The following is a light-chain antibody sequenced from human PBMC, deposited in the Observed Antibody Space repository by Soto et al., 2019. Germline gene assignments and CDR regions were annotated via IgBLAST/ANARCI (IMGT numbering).Light chain of an antibody. V-gene: IGKV1-5*03. CDR3: QQYKSYWYT. J-gene: IGKJ2*01. CDR2: KAS. Sequence: DIQMTQSPSTLSASVGDRVTITCRASQSISNWLAWYQQRPGKAPKLLIYKASSLESGVPSRFSGSGSGTEFTLTISSLEPDDFAPFYCQQYKSYWYTFCQGTRLEIK. CDR1: QSISNW.